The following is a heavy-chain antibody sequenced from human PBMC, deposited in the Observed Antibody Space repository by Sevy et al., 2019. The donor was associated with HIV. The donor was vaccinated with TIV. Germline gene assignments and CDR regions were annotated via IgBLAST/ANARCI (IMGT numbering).Heavy chain of an antibody. CDR2: IPNFGIII. D-gene: IGHD5-12*01. CDR1: GFTFSTYG. J-gene: IGHJ6*02. V-gene: IGHV3-30*02. Sequence: GGSLRLSCAASGFTFSTYGMHWVRQAPGKGLEWGPLIPNFGIIIYYADSVKGRFTISRDNSKNTLYLQMNSLRAEDTAVYFCAKDLVEMARYYYYNYGMDVWGQGTTVTVSS. CDR3: AKDLVEMARYYYYNYGMDV.